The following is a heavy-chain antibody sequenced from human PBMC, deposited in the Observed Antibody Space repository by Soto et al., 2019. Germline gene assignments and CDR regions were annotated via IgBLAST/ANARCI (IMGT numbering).Heavy chain of an antibody. CDR3: ARAYLRYFDWFDY. D-gene: IGHD3-9*01. J-gene: IGHJ4*02. CDR2: VYNTGVT. Sequence: SETLSLTCTVSGGSISSGDYYWSWIRQPPGKGLEWIGYVYNTGVTYYNPSLKSRITMSVDTSKNQFSLKLSSVTAADTAVYYCARAYLRYFDWFDYWGQGSQVTVSS. CDR1: GGSISSGDYY. V-gene: IGHV4-30-4*01.